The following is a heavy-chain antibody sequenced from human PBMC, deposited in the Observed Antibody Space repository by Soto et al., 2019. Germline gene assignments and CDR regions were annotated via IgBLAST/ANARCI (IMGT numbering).Heavy chain of an antibody. CDR2: IGTAGNT. D-gene: IGHD3-10*01. CDR1: GFTFSSYD. Sequence: EVQRVESGGGLVQPGGCLRLSWAASGFTFSSYDMHGDRQATGTGLAWVSAIGTAGNTYYPGSVKGRFTISRENAKNSLYLQMNSLGAGDTAVSYCARGYYGSSRDGVHFDNGGQGPLVTVSS. J-gene: IGHJ4*02. V-gene: IGHV3-13*01. CDR3: ARGYYGSSRDGVHFDN.